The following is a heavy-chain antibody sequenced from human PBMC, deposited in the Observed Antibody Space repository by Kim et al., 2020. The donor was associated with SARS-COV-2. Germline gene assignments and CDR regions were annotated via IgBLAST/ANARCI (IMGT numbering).Heavy chain of an antibody. Sequence: GGSLRLSCAASGFTFSSYGMHWVRQAPGKGLEWVAVISYDGSNKYYADSVKGRFTISRDNSKNTLYLQMNSLRAEDTAVYYCAKLKLDYGDNDLDYWGQG. CDR1: GFTFSSYG. D-gene: IGHD4-17*01. V-gene: IGHV3-30*18. CDR2: ISYDGSNK. J-gene: IGHJ4*02. CDR3: AKLKLDYGDNDLDY.